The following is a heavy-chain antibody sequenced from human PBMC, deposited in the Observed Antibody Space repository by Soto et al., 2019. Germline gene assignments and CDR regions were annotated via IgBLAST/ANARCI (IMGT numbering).Heavy chain of an antibody. CDR3: AGDYGDYVGGGNNWFDP. J-gene: IGHJ5*02. V-gene: IGHV3-23*01. Sequence: GGSLRLSCAASGFTFSSYAMSWVRQAPGKGLEWVSAIRGGGGSTYYADSVKGRFTISRDNSKNTLYLQMNGLRAEDTAVYYCAGDYGDYVGGGNNWFDPWGQGTLVTVSS. D-gene: IGHD4-17*01. CDR2: IRGGGGST. CDR1: GFTFSSYA.